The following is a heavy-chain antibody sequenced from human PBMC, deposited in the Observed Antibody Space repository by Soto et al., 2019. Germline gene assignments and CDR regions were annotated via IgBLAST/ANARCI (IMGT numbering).Heavy chain of an antibody. CDR1: GFTFSTYA. V-gene: IGHV3-23*01. D-gene: IGHD6-6*01. Sequence: GGSLRLSCAASGFTFSTYAMSWVRQAPGRGLEWVSSISGSGGSTYYADSVKGRFTISRDNSKNTLYLQMNSLRAEDTAVYYCANYPSGISSSSNYGMDVWGQGTTVTVSS. CDR3: ANYPSGISSSSNYGMDV. J-gene: IGHJ6*02. CDR2: ISGSGGST.